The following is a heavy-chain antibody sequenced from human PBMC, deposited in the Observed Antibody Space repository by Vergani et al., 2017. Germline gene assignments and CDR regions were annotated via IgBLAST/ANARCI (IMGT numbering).Heavy chain of an antibody. CDR1: GGSISSSSYY. Sequence: QLQLQESGPGLVKPSETLSLTCTVSGGSISSSSYYWGWIRQPPGKGLEWIGSIYYSGSTYYNPSLKSRVTISVDTSKNQFSLKLSSVTAVDTAVYYCARHKGDYFDYWGQGTLVTVSS. CDR3: ARHKGDYFDY. V-gene: IGHV4-39*01. CDR2: IYYSGST. D-gene: IGHD3-16*01. J-gene: IGHJ4*02.